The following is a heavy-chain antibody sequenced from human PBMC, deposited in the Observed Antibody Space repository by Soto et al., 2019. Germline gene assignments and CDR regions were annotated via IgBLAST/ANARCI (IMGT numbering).Heavy chain of an antibody. V-gene: IGHV5-51*01. D-gene: IGHD6-13*01. CDR1: GYSFTTYW. J-gene: IGHJ4*02. CDR3: ARKDIAGNSVDF. CDR2: IYPGDSDT. Sequence: GESLKISCKASGYSFTTYWICWVRQMPGKGLEWLGIIYPGDSDTRYSPSFQGQVTISADKSISTAYLQWSSLKASDSAMFYCARKDIAGNSVDFWGQGTLVNVSS.